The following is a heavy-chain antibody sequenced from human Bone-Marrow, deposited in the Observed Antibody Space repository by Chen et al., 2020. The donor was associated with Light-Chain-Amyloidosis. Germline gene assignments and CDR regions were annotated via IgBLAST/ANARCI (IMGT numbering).Heavy chain of an antibody. CDR2: IYPDDSEA. V-gene: IGHV5-51*01. J-gene: IGHJ4*02. CDR3: ARRRDGYNFDY. Sequence: EVQLEQSGPEVKKPGESLKISCKGSGYTFPNYWIGRVRQMPGKGLEWMGGIYPDDSEARYIPSFGGQVTLSADKSITAAYLQWRGLKASDTAMYYCARRRDGYNFDYWGQGTLVTVSS. D-gene: IGHD5-12*01. CDR1: GYTFPNYW.